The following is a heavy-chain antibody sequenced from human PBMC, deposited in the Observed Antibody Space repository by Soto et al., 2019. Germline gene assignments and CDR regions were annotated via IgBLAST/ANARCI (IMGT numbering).Heavy chain of an antibody. D-gene: IGHD2-21*01. Sequence: SETLSLTCAVSGDSISRGYHWAWIRQPPGKGLEWVASIYHSGTTYYNPSLTSRVTISVDTSKNQFSLKVNSVTAADSAVYFCARTYCFCYYQYCGQGILVTVSS. CDR2: IYHSGTT. V-gene: IGHV4-38-2*01. CDR1: GDSISRGYH. CDR3: ARTYCFCYYQY. J-gene: IGHJ4*02.